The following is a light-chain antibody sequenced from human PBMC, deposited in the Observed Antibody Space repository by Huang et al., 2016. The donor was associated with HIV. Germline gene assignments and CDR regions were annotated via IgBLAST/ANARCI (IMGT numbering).Light chain of an antibody. J-gene: IGKJ4*01. CDR2: DTS. V-gene: IGKV3-11*01. CDR3: QQRSSGVT. CDR1: QSVGNY. Sequence: IVLTHSPATLSWYPGERVTLSCRASQSVGNYIAWYQQHPGQSPKLLIYDTSNRATGTPGRFSGSGSGTDFTLTISSLQSEDFAVYYCQQRSSGVTFGGGTKVQVK.